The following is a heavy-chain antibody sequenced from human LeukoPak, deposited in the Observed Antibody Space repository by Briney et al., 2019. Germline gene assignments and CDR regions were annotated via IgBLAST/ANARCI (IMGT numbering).Heavy chain of an antibody. J-gene: IGHJ4*02. D-gene: IGHD3-22*01. CDR3: ASLYYDSSGFTYYFDY. CDR1: GGSISSYY. CDR2: IYHSGST. Sequence: ASETLSLTCTVSGGSISSYYWSWIRQPPGKGLEWIGYIYHSGSTYYNPSLKSRVTISVDRSKNQFSLKLSSVTAADTAVYYCASLYYDSSGFTYYFDYWGQGTLVTVSS. V-gene: IGHV4-59*12.